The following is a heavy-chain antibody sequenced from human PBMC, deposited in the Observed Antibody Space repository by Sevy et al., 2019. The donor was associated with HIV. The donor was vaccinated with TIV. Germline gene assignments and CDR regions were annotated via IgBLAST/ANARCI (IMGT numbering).Heavy chain of an antibody. CDR3: AREGPRIAQFDY. V-gene: IGHV4-39*02. Sequence: SETLSLTCTVSGDSISNNDYYWAWIRQPPGKGLDWIGGIYYSGSTYYTPSLKSRVTISVDTSKNQFSLKLGSVTAADTAVYYCAREGPRIAQFDYWGQGTLVTVSS. J-gene: IGHJ4*02. CDR1: GDSISNNDYY. CDR2: IYYSGST. D-gene: IGHD6-13*01.